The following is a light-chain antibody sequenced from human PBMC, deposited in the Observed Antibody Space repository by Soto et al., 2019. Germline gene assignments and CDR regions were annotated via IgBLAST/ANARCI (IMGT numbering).Light chain of an antibody. CDR3: QHYGSSPLT. CDR2: GAS. Sequence: EIVLTQSPGTLSLSPEERATLSCRASQSVSSSFLAWYQQKPGQAPRLLIYGASSRATGIPDRFSGSGSGTDFTLTISRLEPEDVAVYYCQHYGSSPLTFGGGTKVEIK. V-gene: IGKV3-20*01. CDR1: QSVSSSF. J-gene: IGKJ4*01.